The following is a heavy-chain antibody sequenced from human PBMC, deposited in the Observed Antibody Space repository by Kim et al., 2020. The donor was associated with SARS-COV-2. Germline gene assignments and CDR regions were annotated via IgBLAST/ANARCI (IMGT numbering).Heavy chain of an antibody. Sequence: DPVKRRFTISRANAKNTLYLQMNSLRAEDTAVYYCASMATGIAAAGYGMDVWGQGTTVTVSS. D-gene: IGHD6-13*01. CDR3: ASMATGIAAAGYGMDV. V-gene: IGHV3-74*01. J-gene: IGHJ6*02.